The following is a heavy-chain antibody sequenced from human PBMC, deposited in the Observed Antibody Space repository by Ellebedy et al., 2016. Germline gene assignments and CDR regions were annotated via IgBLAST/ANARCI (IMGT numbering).Heavy chain of an antibody. D-gene: IGHD6-19*01. Sequence: GSLRLSCTVSGGSISSYYWSWIRQPLGKGLEWIGYIFYSGSSNYNPSLKSRVTISVDTSKNQFSLKLSSVTAADTAVYYCAALQWLAPAWYFDLWGRGTLVTVSS. J-gene: IGHJ2*01. CDR1: GGSISSYY. CDR3: AALQWLAPAWYFDL. V-gene: IGHV4-59*08. CDR2: IFYSGSS.